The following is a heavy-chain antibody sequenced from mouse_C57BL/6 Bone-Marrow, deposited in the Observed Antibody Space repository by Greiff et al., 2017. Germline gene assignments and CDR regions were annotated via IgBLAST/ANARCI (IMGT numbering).Heavy chain of an antibody. J-gene: IGHJ4*01. CDR2: IYPGSGST. D-gene: IGHD1-1*01. Sequence: QVQLQQPGAELVKPGASVKMSCKASGYTFTSYWITWVKPRPGQGLEWIGDIYPGSGSTNYNEKFKSKATLTVDTSSSTAYMQLSSLTSEESAVYYCARGGVTVVEGNYAMDYWGQGTSVTVSS. CDR1: GYTFTSYW. V-gene: IGHV1-55*01. CDR3: ARGGVTVVEGNYAMDY.